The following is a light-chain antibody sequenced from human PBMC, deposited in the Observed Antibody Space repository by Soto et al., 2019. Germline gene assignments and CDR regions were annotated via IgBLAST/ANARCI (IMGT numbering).Light chain of an antibody. CDR1: QSISSW. CDR2: KAS. J-gene: IGKJ1*01. CDR3: QQYKSYSSWT. Sequence: EIQMTQSPSTLSASVGDRVTITCRASQSISSWLAWYQQKPGKAPNLLIYKASYLQSWVPSTFSGSGSGTEFTLTISSLQPDDFATYYCQQYKSYSSWTFGQGTKVDIK. V-gene: IGKV1-5*03.